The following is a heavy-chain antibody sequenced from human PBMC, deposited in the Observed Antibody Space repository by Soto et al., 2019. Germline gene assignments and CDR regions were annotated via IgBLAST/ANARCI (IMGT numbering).Heavy chain of an antibody. J-gene: IGHJ6*02. CDR3: ARNSPDFFYYYGMDV. Sequence: QVQLVESGGDVVQPGRSLRLSCAASGFTFSSYAMHWVRQAPGKGLEWVAIISYDGSNKYYVDSVKGRFTISRDNFKNTLYLQMNSLRAEDTAVYYCARNSPDFFYYYGMDVWGQGTTVTVSS. V-gene: IGHV3-30*03. CDR2: ISYDGSNK. D-gene: IGHD2-21*01. CDR1: GFTFSSYA.